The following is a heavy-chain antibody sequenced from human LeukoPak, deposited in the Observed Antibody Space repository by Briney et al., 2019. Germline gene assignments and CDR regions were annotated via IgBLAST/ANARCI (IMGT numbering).Heavy chain of an antibody. D-gene: IGHD3-10*01. J-gene: IGHJ6*04. V-gene: IGHV4-34*01. CDR3: ARGYYGSGKPRNYYYYYGMDV. CDR2: INHSGST. CDR1: GGSFSGYY. Sequence: PSETLSLTCAVYGGSFSGYYWSWIRQPPGKGLEWIGEINHSGSTNYHPSLKSRVTISVDTSKNQFSLKLSSVTAADTAVYYCARGYYGSGKPRNYYYYYGMDVWGKGTTVTVSS.